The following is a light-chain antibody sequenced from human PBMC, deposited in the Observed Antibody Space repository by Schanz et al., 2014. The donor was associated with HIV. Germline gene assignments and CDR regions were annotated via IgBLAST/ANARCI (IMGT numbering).Light chain of an antibody. CDR3: SSHAGSDNFGI. CDR1: SSDVGNYDL. V-gene: IGLV2-14*02. Sequence: QSVLTQPASVSGSPGQSITISCTGTSSDVGNYDLVSWYQQHPGKAPKLMIYEGSKRPSGVSNRFSGSKSGNTASLTVSGLQAEDEADYYCSSHAGSDNFGIFGGGTKVTVL. CDR2: EGS. J-gene: IGLJ2*01.